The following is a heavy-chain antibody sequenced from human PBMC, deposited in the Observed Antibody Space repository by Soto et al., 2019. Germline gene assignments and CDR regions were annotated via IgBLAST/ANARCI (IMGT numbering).Heavy chain of an antibody. V-gene: IGHV4-39*01. CDR1: GGSISSNSYY. J-gene: IGHJ4*02. Sequence: SETLSLTCTVSGGSISSNSYYWGWIRQPPGKGLEWIGSIYYSGSTSYNPSLKSRITISVDTSKNQFSLKLSSVTAADTAVYYCARQPNWNYLYYFDYWGQGTLVTVSS. CDR2: IYYSGST. CDR3: ARQPNWNYLYYFDY. D-gene: IGHD1-7*01.